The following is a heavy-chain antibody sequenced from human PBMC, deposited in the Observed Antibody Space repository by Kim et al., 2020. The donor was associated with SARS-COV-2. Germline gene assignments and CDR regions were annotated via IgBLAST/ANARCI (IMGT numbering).Heavy chain of an antibody. CDR1: GFTFSNYW. J-gene: IGHJ4*02. Sequence: GGSLRLSCAASGFTFSNYWMSWVRQAPGKGLEWVASIKQDGNEKYYVDSVKGRFTISRDNAKNSLYLQMNTLGAEDTAVYYCARDRWGAAGTRGDYWGQGTLVTVSS. CDR3: ARDRWGAAGTRGDY. CDR2: IKQDGNEK. V-gene: IGHV3-7*03. D-gene: IGHD6-13*01.